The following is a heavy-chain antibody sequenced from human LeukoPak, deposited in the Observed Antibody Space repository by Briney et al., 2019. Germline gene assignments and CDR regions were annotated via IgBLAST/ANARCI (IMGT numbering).Heavy chain of an antibody. CDR2: IDSSSRYI. D-gene: IGHD2-2*01. CDR1: GFTFSSYN. CDR3: ARVGGHCTSTSCPPPDY. J-gene: IGHJ4*02. V-gene: IGHV3-21*01. Sequence: GSLRLSCAASGFTFSSYNMDWVRQAPGKGLEWVSFIDSSSRYIYQADSVKGRFTISRDNAKSSVFLQMNSLRAEDTAVYYCARVGGHCTSTSCPPPDYWGQETLVTVSS.